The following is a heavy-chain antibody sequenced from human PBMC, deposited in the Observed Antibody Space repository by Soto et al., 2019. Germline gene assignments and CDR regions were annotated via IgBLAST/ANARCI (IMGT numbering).Heavy chain of an antibody. Sequence: EVQLVESGGGLAQPGGSLRLSCAASGFTLSSDAMDWVRQAPGKGLEYVSGISSNGIGTYYANSVKGRFDISRDNSKNTVYLQMDSLRPEDMAVYYCARRARADYYYMDVWGKGTTVTVS. CDR1: GFTLSSDA. CDR3: ARRARADYYYMDV. V-gene: IGHV3-64*01. D-gene: IGHD6-6*01. J-gene: IGHJ6*03. CDR2: ISSNGIGT.